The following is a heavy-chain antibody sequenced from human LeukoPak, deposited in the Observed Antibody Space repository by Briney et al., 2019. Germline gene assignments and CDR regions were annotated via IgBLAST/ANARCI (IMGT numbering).Heavy chain of an antibody. CDR1: GFTFTSYW. Sequence: GGSLRLSCAVSGFTFTSYWMSWVRQAPGKGLEWVSVIYSGGSTYYADSVKGRFTISRDNSKNTLYLQMNSLRAEDTAVYYCARGWIGYNSPDYWGQGTLVTVSS. J-gene: IGHJ4*02. CDR3: ARGWIGYNSPDY. D-gene: IGHD5-24*01. CDR2: IYSGGST. V-gene: IGHV3-53*01.